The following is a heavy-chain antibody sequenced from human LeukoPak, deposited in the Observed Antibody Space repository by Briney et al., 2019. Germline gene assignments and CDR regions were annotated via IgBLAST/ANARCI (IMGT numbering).Heavy chain of an antibody. CDR2: ISSSSSYI. CDR3: ARGGYSSTLYGRYQH. V-gene: IGHV3-21*01. J-gene: IGHJ1*01. D-gene: IGHD6-13*01. CDR1: GFTFSSYS. Sequence: GGSLRPSCAASGFTFSSYSMNWVRQAPGRGLEWVSSISSSSSYIYYADSVKGRFTISRDNAKNSLYLQMNSLRAEDTAVYYCARGGYSSTLYGRYQHWGQGTLVTVSP.